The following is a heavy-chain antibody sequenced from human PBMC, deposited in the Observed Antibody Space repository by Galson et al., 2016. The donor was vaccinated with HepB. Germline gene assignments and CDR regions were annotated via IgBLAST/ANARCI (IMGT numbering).Heavy chain of an antibody. V-gene: IGHV3-23*01. D-gene: IGHD2-15*01. CDR3: AKGTLGQCSGSICDPFDC. CDR1: GFTFNTYA. J-gene: IGHJ4*02. Sequence: SLRLSCAASGFTFNTYAMTWVRQAPGKGLECVATISGNGIGTAYAGSVKGRFTISSDNSKKTVYLQMNSLRAEDTAVYYCAKGTLGQCSGSICDPFDCWGQGTLVTVSS. CDR2: ISGNGIGT.